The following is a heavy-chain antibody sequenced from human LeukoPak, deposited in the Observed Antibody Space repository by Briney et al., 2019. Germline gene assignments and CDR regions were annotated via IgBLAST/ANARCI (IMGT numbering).Heavy chain of an antibody. CDR1: GFTFSSYS. CDR3: AIPGGSSANWFDP. J-gene: IGHJ5*02. CDR2: IKKDGSEK. Sequence: GGSLRLSCAASGFTFSSYSMSWARQAPGKGLEWVANIKKDGSEKYYVDSVKGRFTISRDNAKNSLYLQMNSLRAEDTAVYYCAIPGGSSANWFDPWGQGTQVTVSS. V-gene: IGHV3-7*01. D-gene: IGHD6-13*01.